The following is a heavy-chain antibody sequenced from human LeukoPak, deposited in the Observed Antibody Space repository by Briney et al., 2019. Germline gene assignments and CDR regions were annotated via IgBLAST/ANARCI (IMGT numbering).Heavy chain of an antibody. J-gene: IGHJ4*02. V-gene: IGHV3-7*01. Sequence: ETLSLTCTVSGYSISSGYYWGWIRQPPGQGLEWVANINEDGSEKYYADSVEGRFTISRDNAKNSLDLQMNSLRADDTAIYYCARSKIDYWGQGTLVTVSS. CDR2: INEDGSEK. CDR1: GYSISSGYY. CDR3: ARSKIDY. D-gene: IGHD4-11*01.